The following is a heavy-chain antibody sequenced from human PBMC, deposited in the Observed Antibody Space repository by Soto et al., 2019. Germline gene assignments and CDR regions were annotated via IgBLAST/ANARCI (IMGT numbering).Heavy chain of an antibody. D-gene: IGHD3-16*01. Sequence: ASVKVSCKASGGTFSSYTISWVRQAPGQGLEWMGRIIPIFGTANYAQKFQGRVTITADESTSTAYMELSSLRSEDTAVYYCASGGPDAFDIWGQGTMVTVSS. CDR2: IIPIFGTA. CDR3: ASGGPDAFDI. CDR1: GGTFSSYT. J-gene: IGHJ3*02. V-gene: IGHV1-69*13.